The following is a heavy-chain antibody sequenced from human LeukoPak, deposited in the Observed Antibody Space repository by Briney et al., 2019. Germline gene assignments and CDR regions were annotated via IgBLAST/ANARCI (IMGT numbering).Heavy chain of an antibody. V-gene: IGHV4-4*02. D-gene: IGHD2-15*01. J-gene: IGHJ4*02. CDR3: ATYGPTSGGYTFEY. CDR1: GGSISSGYW. Sequence: SETLSLTCAVSGGSISSGYWWSWVRQPPMKGLEWIGEIIDSGSTNYNPSLRGRITISLDKTKNQFSLNVNSVTAADTAVYYCATYGPTSGGYTFEYWGQGILVTVSS. CDR2: IIDSGST.